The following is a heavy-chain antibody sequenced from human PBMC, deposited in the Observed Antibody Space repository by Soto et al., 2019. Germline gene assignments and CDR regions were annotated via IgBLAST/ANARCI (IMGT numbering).Heavy chain of an antibody. V-gene: IGHV4-34*01. J-gene: IGHJ5*02. CDR3: ARGVGVATRNWFDP. CDR2: INHSGST. D-gene: IGHD5-12*01. Sequence: KPSETLSLTCAVYGGSFSGYYWSWIRQPPGKGLEWIGEINHSGSTNYNPSLKSRVTISVDTSKNQFSLKLSSVTAADTAVYYCARGVGVATRNWFDPWGQGTLVTVSS. CDR1: GGSFSGYY.